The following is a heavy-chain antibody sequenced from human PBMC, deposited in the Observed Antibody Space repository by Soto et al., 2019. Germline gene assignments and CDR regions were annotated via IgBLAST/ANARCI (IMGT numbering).Heavy chain of an antibody. CDR2: MSHSGST. CDR3: ASNMNYNILTGYVD. V-gene: IGHV4-39*01. CDR1: GGSTSSTIYY. Sequence: QLQLQESGPALVRPSETLSLNCVVSGGSTSSTIYYWGWIRQPPGKGLEWIGSMSHSGSTHYNPYRRSQVNIAADKPRNLFLLPLTAVTPAETADYFCASNMNYNILTGYVDWGQGTLVSVSS. J-gene: IGHJ4*02. D-gene: IGHD3-9*01.